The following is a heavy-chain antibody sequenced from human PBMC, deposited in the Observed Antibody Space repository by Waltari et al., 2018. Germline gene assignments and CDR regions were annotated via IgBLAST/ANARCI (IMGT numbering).Heavy chain of an antibody. CDR3: ARRYSSSWYLEYGMDV. Sequence: QVTLKESGPVLVKPTETLTLTCTVSGFSLSNARMGVSWIRQPPGKALEWLAHIFSNDEKSYSTSLKSRLTISKDTSKSQVVLTMTNMDPVDTATYYCARRYSSSWYLEYGMDVWGQGTTVTVSS. CDR1: GFSLSNARMG. D-gene: IGHD6-13*01. CDR2: IFSNDEK. J-gene: IGHJ6*02. V-gene: IGHV2-26*01.